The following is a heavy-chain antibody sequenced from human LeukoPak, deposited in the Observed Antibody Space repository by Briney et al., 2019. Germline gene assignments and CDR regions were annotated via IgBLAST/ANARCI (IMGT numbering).Heavy chain of an antibody. CDR3: ARDNSVGDVAWWFDP. CDR2: ISAYNGNT. D-gene: IGHD1-26*01. J-gene: IGHJ5*02. V-gene: IGHV1-18*01. CDR1: GYTFTSYG. Sequence: ASVKVSCKASGYTFTSYGISWVRQAPGQGLEWMGWISAYNGNTNYAQKLQGRVTMTTDTSTSTAYMELRSLRSEDTAVYYCARDNSVGDVAWWFDPWGQGTLVTVSS.